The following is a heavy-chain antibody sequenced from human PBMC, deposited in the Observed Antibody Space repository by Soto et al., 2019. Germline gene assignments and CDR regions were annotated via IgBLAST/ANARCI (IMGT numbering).Heavy chain of an antibody. CDR3: ADTTLALEGAFDL. V-gene: IGHV4-34*01. Sequence: QVQLQQWGAGLLKPSETLSLTCTVSGGSFSRHYWTWFRQPPGKGLEWIGEINHTGDTNYNPSLKSRAAISVDTSKHQFSLSVRSVTAADTAVYYWADTTLALEGAFDLWGQGTMVTVSS. D-gene: IGHD1-1*01. CDR1: GGSFSRHY. J-gene: IGHJ3*01. CDR2: INHTGDT.